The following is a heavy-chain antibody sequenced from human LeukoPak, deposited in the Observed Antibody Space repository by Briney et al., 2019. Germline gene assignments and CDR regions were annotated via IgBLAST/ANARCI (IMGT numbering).Heavy chain of an antibody. J-gene: IGHJ4*02. Sequence: GGSLRLSCVASGFILENHAMSWIRQAPGKGLEWVSGTSSNGEVKYYADSVKGRFTVSRDNSKDTLYLQMDSLGVEDTAMYYCARDFNWNEPCYFDYWGPGTLVTVSS. CDR3: ARDFNWNEPCYFDY. D-gene: IGHD1-1*01. V-gene: IGHV3-23*01. CDR1: GFILENHA. CDR2: TSSNGEVK.